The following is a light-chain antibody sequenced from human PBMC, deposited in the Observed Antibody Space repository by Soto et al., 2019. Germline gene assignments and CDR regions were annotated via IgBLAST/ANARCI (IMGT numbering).Light chain of an antibody. V-gene: IGKV4-1*01. CDR2: WAS. J-gene: IGKJ2*01. CDR3: QKYYSPPT. CDR1: QSVLYSSNNKNY. Sequence: DIVMTQSPDSLAVSLGERATINCKSSQSVLYSSNNKNYLAWYQQKPGQPPKRLIYWASTRESGVPDRFSGSGSGTYFTLTISSLQAEDVAVYYCQKYYSPPTFGQGTKREIK.